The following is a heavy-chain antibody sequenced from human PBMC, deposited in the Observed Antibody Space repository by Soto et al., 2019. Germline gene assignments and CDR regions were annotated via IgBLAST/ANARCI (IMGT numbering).Heavy chain of an antibody. Sequence: SVPTLVNPTQTLTLTCTFSGFSLSTSGLGVGWIRQPPGKALEWLALIYWNDDKRYSPSLKSRLTITKDTSKNQVVLTMTNMDPVDTATYYCAQRPSSGSTWDDYYYGMDVWGQGTTVTVSS. CDR3: AQRPSSGSTWDDYYYGMDV. D-gene: IGHD1-26*01. CDR1: GFSLSTSGLG. V-gene: IGHV2-5*01. CDR2: IYWNDDK. J-gene: IGHJ6*02.